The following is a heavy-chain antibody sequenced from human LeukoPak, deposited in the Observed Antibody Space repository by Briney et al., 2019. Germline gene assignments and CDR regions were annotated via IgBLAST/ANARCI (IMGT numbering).Heavy chain of an antibody. CDR1: GASNRSGSHH. Sequence: SETVSLTCTVYGASNRSGSHHGRSIRQPAGKGVEWIARIYTRGSTNYSPSLKGRVSISRDMSKNQFSLRLSSVTAAGTAVYYCARDKGGFLYFGQYDPWGQGTLVTVSS. J-gene: IGHJ5*02. V-gene: IGHV4-61*02. CDR3: ARDKGGFLYFGQYDP. D-gene: IGHD3-10*01. CDR2: IYTRGST.